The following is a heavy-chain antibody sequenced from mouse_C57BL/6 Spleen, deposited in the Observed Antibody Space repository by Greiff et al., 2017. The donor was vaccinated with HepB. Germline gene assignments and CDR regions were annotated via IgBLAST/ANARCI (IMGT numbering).Heavy chain of an antibody. J-gene: IGHJ1*03. CDR3: ARGDYYGSSYWYFDV. CDR1: GYTFTSYD. D-gene: IGHD1-1*01. CDR2: IYPRDGST. Sequence: VQLQQSGPELVKPGASVKLSCKASGYTFTSYDINWVKQRPGQGLEWIGWIYPRDGSTKYNEKFKGKAPLTVDTSSSTAYMELHSLTSEDSAVYFCARGDYYGSSYWYFDVWGTGTTVTVSS. V-gene: IGHV1-85*01.